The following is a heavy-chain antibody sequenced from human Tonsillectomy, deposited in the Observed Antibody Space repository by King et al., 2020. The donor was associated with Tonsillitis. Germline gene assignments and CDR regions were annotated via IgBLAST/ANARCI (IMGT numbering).Heavy chain of an antibody. V-gene: IGHV3-30*18. CDR1: GFTFSTYG. Sequence: VQLVESGGGVVQPGRSLRLSCAASGFTFSTYGMHWVRQTPGKGLEWVAIISYDGSHKNYADSVKGRFAISRDNSKNTLYLQMNSLRAEDTAVYYCAKDLPSDVEVEYWGPGTLVTVSS. CDR2: ISYDGSHK. CDR3: AKDLPSDVEVEY. J-gene: IGHJ4*02. D-gene: IGHD2-15*01.